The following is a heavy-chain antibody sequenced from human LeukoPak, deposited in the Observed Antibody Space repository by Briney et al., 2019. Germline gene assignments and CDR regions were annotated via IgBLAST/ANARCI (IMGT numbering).Heavy chain of an antibody. V-gene: IGHV3-23*01. CDR2: ISDSGITT. J-gene: IGHJ2*01. D-gene: IGHD3-22*01. CDR3: ANDYYDGSVYYWYFDL. CDR1: GFTFSSYA. Sequence: PGGSLRLSCAASGFTFSSYAMSWVRQAPGKGLEWVSTISDSGITTYYADSVKGRFTISRDNSKNTLYLQMNSLRAEDTAVYYCANDYYDGSVYYWYFDLWGRGTLVTVSS.